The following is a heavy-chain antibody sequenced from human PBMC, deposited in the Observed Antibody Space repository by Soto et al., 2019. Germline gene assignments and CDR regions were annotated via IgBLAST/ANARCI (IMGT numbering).Heavy chain of an antibody. CDR1: GFTVRSSY. CDR3: AREMTAATGGS. D-gene: IGHD2-21*02. J-gene: IGHJ5*02. V-gene: IGHV3-66*01. CDR2: MYSGGTT. Sequence: EVQVVESGGGLVQPGGSLRLSCAASGFTVRSSYMSWVRQAPGKGLEWVSSMYSGGTTYYADSVRGRFSISRDNSKNTLFLQMNSVRADDTAVYYCAREMTAATGGSWGQGALVIVSS.